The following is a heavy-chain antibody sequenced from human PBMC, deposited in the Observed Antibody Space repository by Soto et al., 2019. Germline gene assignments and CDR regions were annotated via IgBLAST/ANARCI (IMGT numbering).Heavy chain of an antibody. V-gene: IGHV3-9*01. D-gene: IGHD4-17*01. CDR1: GFTVDDYA. CDR3: VKDMNWGGMTTIHYFDS. J-gene: IGHJ4*02. Sequence: EVQLVESGGGLVQPGRSLRLSCAASGFTVDDYAMHWVRQAPGKGLEWVSGISWNSETIDYADSVKGRFTISRDNAKSSLFLQMNSLRPDDPALYYNVKDMNWGGMTTIHYFDSWGQGTLVTVSS. CDR2: ISWNSETI.